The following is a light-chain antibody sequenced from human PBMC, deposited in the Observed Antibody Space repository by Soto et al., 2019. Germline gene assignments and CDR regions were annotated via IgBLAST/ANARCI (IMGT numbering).Light chain of an antibody. V-gene: IGLV4-60*02. J-gene: IGLJ2*01. CDR1: SGHSTYI. CDR3: ETWDINTHVV. CDR2: LEGSGSY. Sequence: QPVLTLSSSASASLGSSVKLTCTLSSGHSTYIIAWHQQQPGKAPRYLMKLEGSGSYNKGSGVPDRFSGSSSGVDRYLTISNLQFEDEADYYCETWDINTHVVFGGGTKLTVL.